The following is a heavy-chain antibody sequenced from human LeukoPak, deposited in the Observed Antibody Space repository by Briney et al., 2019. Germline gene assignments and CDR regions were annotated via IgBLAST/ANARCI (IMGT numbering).Heavy chain of an antibody. J-gene: IGHJ4*02. CDR3: ARLYCSSTSCPLED. V-gene: IGHV4-38-2*02. D-gene: IGHD2-2*01. CDR2: IYHSGST. CDR1: GYSISSGYY. Sequence: SETLSLTCTVSGYSISSGYYWGWIRQPPGKGLEWIGSIYHSGSTYYNPSLKSRVTISVDTSKNQFSLKLSSVTAADTAVYYCARLYCSSTSCPLEDWGQGTLVTVSS.